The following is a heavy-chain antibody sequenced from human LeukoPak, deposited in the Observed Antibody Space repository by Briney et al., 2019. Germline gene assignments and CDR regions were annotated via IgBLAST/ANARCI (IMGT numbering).Heavy chain of an antibody. Sequence: GGSLRLSCAASGFSVSSNYMSWVRQAPGKGLEWVSVIYSGGSTYYEDSVKGRFTISRDRSKNTLYLQMNSLRAEDTAVFYCARGGGGYYFFDYWGQGTLVTVSS. V-gene: IGHV3-53*01. D-gene: IGHD2-15*01. CDR1: GFSVSSNY. CDR2: IYSGGST. J-gene: IGHJ4*02. CDR3: ARGGGGYYFFDY.